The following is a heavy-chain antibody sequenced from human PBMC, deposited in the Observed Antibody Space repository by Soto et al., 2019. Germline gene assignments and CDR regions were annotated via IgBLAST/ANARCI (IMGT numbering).Heavy chain of an antibody. CDR3: ARMRWGYIRFLTPDYYFDY. Sequence: PSETLSLTCAVYGGSFSGYYWSWIRQPPGKGLEWIGEINHSGSTNYNPSLKSRVTISVDTSKNQFSLKLSSVTAADTAVYYCARMRWGYIRFLTPDYYFDYWGQGTLVTVSS. J-gene: IGHJ4*02. CDR1: GGSFSGYY. D-gene: IGHD5-12*01. V-gene: IGHV4-34*01. CDR2: INHSGST.